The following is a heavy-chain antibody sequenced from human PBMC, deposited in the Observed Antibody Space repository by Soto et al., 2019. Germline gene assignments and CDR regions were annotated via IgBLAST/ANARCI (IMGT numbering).Heavy chain of an antibody. CDR3: ARFNWYFDL. V-gene: IGHV4-59*01. CDR2: IYYRGST. J-gene: IGHJ2*01. Sequence: QVQLQESGPGLVKPSETLSLTCTVSGGSISSYYWSWIRQPPGKGLEWIGHIYYRGSTNYNPSLKSRVAISVDTSENQFSLKLSSVTAAYTAMYYWARFNWYFDLWGRGTLVTVAS. CDR1: GGSISSYY.